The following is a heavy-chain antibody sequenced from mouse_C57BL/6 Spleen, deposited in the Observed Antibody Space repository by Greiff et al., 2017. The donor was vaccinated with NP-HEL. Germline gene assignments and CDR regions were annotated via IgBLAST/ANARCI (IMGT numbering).Heavy chain of an antibody. CDR2: ISDGGSYT. V-gene: IGHV5-4*01. Sequence: EVKLMESGGGLVKPGGSLKLSCAASGFTFSSYAMSWVRQTPEKRLEWVATISDGGSYTYYPENVKGRFTISRDNAKNNLYLQMSHLKSEDTAMYYCARDRPFAYWGQGTLVTVSA. CDR3: ARDRPFAY. CDR1: GFTFSSYA. J-gene: IGHJ3*01.